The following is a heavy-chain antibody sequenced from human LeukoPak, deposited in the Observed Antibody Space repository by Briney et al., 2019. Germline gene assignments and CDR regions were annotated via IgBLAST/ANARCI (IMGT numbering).Heavy chain of an antibody. Sequence: PGGSLRLSCAASGFTFSSYWMSWVRQAPGKGLEWVANIKQDGSEKYYVDSVKGRFTISRDNAKNSLYLQMNSLRAEDTAVYYCAREGVVPESPGFDYWGQGTLVTVSS. V-gene: IGHV3-7*01. J-gene: IGHJ4*02. CDR1: GFTFSSYW. D-gene: IGHD3-22*01. CDR3: AREGVVPESPGFDY. CDR2: IKQDGSEK.